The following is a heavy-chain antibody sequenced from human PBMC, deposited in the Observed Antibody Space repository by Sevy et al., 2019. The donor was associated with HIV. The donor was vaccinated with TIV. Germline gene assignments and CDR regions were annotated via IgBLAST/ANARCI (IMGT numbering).Heavy chain of an antibody. CDR1: GFTFGDYA. CDR2: IKSKTYGGTT. V-gene: IGHV3-49*03. CDR3: SRVQGTISPYNYFGMDV. Sequence: GGSLRLSCTASGFTFGDYAMNWLRQAPGKGLEWVGFIKSKTYGGTTEYAASVKGRFTISRDDSKSIAYLQMNSLKTEDTALYYCSRVQGTISPYNYFGMDVWGQGTTVTVSS. J-gene: IGHJ6*02. D-gene: IGHD3-3*01.